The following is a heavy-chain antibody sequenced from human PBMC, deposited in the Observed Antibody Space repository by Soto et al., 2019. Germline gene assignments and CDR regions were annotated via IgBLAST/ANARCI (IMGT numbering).Heavy chain of an antibody. V-gene: IGHV4-39*01. J-gene: IGHJ6*02. CDR2: IYYSRNT. D-gene: IGHD4-17*01. CDR1: GASISSGNYY. Sequence: PSETLSLTCAVSGASISSGNYYWGWIRQPPGKGLEWIGNIYYSRNTYYNPSLKSRVIVSVDPSKNQFSLTLSSVTAADAAIYYCARLGLRHYYYYYGMDVWGQGTTVTVSS. CDR3: ARLGLRHYYYYYGMDV.